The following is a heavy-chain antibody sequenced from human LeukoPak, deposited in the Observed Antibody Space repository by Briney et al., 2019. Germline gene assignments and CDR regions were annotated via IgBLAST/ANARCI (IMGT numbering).Heavy chain of an antibody. CDR1: GFAFSTYA. J-gene: IGHJ4*02. CDR2: ISGRGDIT. D-gene: IGHD3-10*01. Sequence: GGSLRLSCAASGFAFSTYAMGWVRQAPGKGLEWVSSISGRGDITYYGDSMKGRFTISRDNSKNTLYLQMNSLRAEDTAVYFCARAAMVRGVDYFDYWGQGTLVTVSS. V-gene: IGHV3-23*01. CDR3: ARAAMVRGVDYFDY.